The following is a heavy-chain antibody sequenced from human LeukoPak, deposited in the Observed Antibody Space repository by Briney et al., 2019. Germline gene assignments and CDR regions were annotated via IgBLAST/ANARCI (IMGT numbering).Heavy chain of an antibody. D-gene: IGHD6-6*01. J-gene: IGHJ4*02. Sequence: PSETLSLTCAVDGGSFSGYYWSWIRQPPGKGLEWIGEINHSGSTNYNPSLKSRVTISVDTSKNQFSLKLSSVTAADTAVYYCASQRRLGYSSSSRKYLDYWGQGTLVTVSS. CDR3: ASQRRLGYSSSSRKYLDY. CDR1: GGSFSGYY. CDR2: INHSGST. V-gene: IGHV4-34*01.